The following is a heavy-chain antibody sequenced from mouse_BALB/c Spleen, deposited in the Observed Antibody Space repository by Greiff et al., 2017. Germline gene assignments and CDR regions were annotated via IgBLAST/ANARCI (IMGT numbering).Heavy chain of an antibody. J-gene: IGHJ4*01. CDR1: GYTFTSYV. V-gene: IGHV1-14*01. Sequence: EVQLQQSGPELVKPGASVKMSCKASGYTFTSYVMHWVKQKPGQGLEWIGYINPYNDGTKYNEKFKGKATLTSDKSSSTAYMELSSLTSEDSAVYYCAREGRRGAMDYWGQGTSVTVSS. CDR3: AREGRRGAMDY. CDR2: INPYNDGT.